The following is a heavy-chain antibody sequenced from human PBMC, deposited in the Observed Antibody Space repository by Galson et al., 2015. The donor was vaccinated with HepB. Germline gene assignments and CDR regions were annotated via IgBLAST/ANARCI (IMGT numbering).Heavy chain of an antibody. CDR1: GFTFSSYA. J-gene: IGHJ6*02. CDR2: ISTSSSTV. CDR3: ARDRCGSGSYLTYYYDMDV. D-gene: IGHD3-10*01. Sequence: SLRLSCAASGFTFSSYAMSWVRQAPGKGLEWVSYISTSSSTVYYADSVKGRFTISRDNAKNSLYLQMNSLRAEDTAVYYCARDRCGSGSYLTYYYDMDVWGQGTAVTVSS. V-gene: IGHV3-48*04.